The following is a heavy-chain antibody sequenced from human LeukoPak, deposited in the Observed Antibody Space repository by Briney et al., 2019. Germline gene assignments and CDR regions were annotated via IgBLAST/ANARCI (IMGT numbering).Heavy chain of an antibody. D-gene: IGHD6-19*01. V-gene: IGHV3-23*01. CDR2: ISVSGGGT. CDR1: AFTFSSYG. CDR3: AKRDNSGWSYFDY. Sequence: GGSLRLSCAASAFTFSSYGMGWVRQAPGKGLEWVSGISVSGGGTYYADSVKGRFTISRDNSNNTLYLQMNSLRADDTAVYYCAKRDNSGWSYFDYWGQGTLVTVSS. J-gene: IGHJ4*02.